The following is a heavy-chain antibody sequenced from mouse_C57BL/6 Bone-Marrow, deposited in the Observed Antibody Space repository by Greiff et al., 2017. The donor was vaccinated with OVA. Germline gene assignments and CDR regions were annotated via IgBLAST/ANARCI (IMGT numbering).Heavy chain of an antibody. D-gene: IGHD2-3*01. CDR1: GYTFTSYW. J-gene: IGHJ2*01. CDR3: AREWLLNPFDY. Sequence: QVHVKQPGAELVMPGASVKLSCKASGYTFTSYWMHWVKQRPGQGLEWIGEIDPSDSYTNYNQKFKGKSTLTVDKSSSTAYMQLSSLTSEDSAVYYCAREWLLNPFDYWGQGTTLTVSS. V-gene: IGHV1-69*01. CDR2: IDPSDSYT.